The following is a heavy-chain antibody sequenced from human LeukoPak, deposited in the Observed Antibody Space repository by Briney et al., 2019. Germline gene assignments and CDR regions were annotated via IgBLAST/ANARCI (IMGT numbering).Heavy chain of an antibody. J-gene: IGHJ4*02. CDR1: GGSIDSNNYF. CDR2: IYYSGTI. V-gene: IGHV4-30-4*01. Sequence: SETLSLTCTVSGGSIDSNNYFWSWIRQPPGKGLEWIGYIYYSGTIYYNPSLNSRVTISVDTSKNQFSLRLSSLTAEDTAVYYCARAMLRGVIDYWGQGTPVTVSS. D-gene: IGHD3-10*01. CDR3: ARAMLRGVIDY.